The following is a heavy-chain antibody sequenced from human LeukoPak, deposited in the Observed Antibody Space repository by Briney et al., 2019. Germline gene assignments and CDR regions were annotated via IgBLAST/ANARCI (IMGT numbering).Heavy chain of an antibody. CDR3: TTGDSPSGGYFEC. CDR1: SYTLSELS. CDR2: FDPEDGKT. J-gene: IGHJ4*02. D-gene: IGHD2-21*02. Sequence: GASVKVSCKVSSYTLSELSMNWVRQAPGKGLEWMGGFDPEDGKTIYAQEFHGRVTMTEDTSTDTAYMELISLISEDTAVYYCTTGDSPSGGYFECWGQGTLVTVSS. V-gene: IGHV1-24*01.